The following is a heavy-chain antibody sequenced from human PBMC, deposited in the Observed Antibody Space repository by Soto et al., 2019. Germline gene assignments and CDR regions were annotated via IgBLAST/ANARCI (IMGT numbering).Heavy chain of an antibody. CDR2: IKYNGVS. Sequence: QVQLQESGPGLVKPSETLSLTCTVSGGSINNYYCSWFRQPPGKGLEWIGYIKYNGVSAYSFSLKRRISMSMDTPKNQFSLMVESVTATDTAVYYCARHGFGSLHGLVDVWGQGTKVIVSS. CDR1: GGSINNYY. CDR3: ARHGFGSLHGLVDV. V-gene: IGHV4-59*08. J-gene: IGHJ6*02. D-gene: IGHD3-10*01.